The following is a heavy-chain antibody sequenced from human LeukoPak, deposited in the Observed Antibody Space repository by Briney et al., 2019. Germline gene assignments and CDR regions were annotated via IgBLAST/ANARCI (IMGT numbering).Heavy chain of an antibody. CDR3: ARDYYYDSSGYCPFDY. D-gene: IGHD3-22*01. J-gene: IGHJ4*02. V-gene: IGHV1-18*01. Sequence: ASVKVSCKASGYTFTSYGISWVRQAPGQGLGWMGWISAYNGNTNYAQKLQGRVTMTTDTSTSTAYMELRSLRSDDTAVYYCARDYYYDSSGYCPFDYWGQGTLVTVSS. CDR1: GYTFTSYG. CDR2: ISAYNGNT.